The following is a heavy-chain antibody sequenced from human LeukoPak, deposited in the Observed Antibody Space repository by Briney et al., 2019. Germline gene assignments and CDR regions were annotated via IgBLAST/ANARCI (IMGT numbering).Heavy chain of an antibody. V-gene: IGHV1-2*02. J-gene: IGHJ5*02. CDR3: ARDNQWVVGATNWFDP. CDR1: GYTFTGYY. Sequence: ASVKVSCKASGYTFTGYYMHWVRQAPGQGLEWMGWINPNSGGTNYAQKFQGGVTMTRDTSISTAYMELSRLRSDDTAVYYCARDNQWVVGATNWFDPWGQGTLVTVSS. CDR2: INPNSGGT. D-gene: IGHD1-26*01.